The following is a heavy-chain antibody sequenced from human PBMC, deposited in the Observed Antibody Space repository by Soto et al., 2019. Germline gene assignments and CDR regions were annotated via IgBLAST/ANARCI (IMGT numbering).Heavy chain of an antibody. V-gene: IGHV1-69*13. CDR1: GGTFSSYA. J-gene: IGHJ3*02. CDR2: IIPIFGTA. D-gene: IGHD2-2*01. Sequence: GASVKVSCKASGGTFSSYAISCARQAPGQGLEWMGGIIPIFGTANYAQKFQGRVTITADESTSTAYMELSSLRSEDTAVYYCAREGALGYCSSTSCPVGTFDIWGQGTMVTVSS. CDR3: AREGALGYCSSTSCPVGTFDI.